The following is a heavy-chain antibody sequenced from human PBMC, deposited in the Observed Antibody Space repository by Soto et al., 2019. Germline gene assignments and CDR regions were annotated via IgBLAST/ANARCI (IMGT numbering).Heavy chain of an antibody. CDR3: ASSPSGSHGGY. V-gene: IGHV3-33*01. Sequence: GGSLRLSCAASGFTFSSYGMHWVRQAPGKGLEWVAVIWYDGSNKYYADSVKGRFTISRDNSKNTLYLQMNSLRAEDTAVYYCASSPSGSHGGYWGQGTLVTVSS. J-gene: IGHJ4*02. CDR1: GFTFSSYG. CDR2: IWYDGSNK. D-gene: IGHD1-26*01.